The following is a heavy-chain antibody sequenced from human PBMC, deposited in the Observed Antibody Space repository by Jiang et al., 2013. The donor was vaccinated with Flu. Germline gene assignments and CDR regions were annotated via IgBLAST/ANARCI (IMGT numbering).Heavy chain of an antibody. J-gene: IGHJ4*02. CDR1: GFTFDDYT. CDR3: AKDMGSWNDAGSFDY. Sequence: VQLVESGGVVVQPGGSLRLSCAASGFTFDDYTMHWVRQAPGKGLEWVSLISWDGGSTYYADSVKGRFTISRDNSKNSLYLQMNSLRTEDTALYYCAKDMGSWNDAGSFDYWAREPWSPSPQ. D-gene: IGHD1-1*01. CDR2: ISWDGGST. V-gene: IGHV3-43*01.